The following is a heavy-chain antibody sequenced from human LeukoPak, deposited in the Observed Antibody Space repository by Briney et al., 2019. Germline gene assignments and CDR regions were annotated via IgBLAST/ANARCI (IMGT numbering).Heavy chain of an antibody. V-gene: IGHV3-7*01. Sequence: GGSLRLSCAASGFTFSDYWLSWVRQAPGEGLEWVANIKQDGSEKYYVDSVKGRFTISRDNAKNSLYLEMNSLRAKDTAVYYCARDKIVGATVFDYWGQGTLVAVSS. CDR3: ARDKIVGATVFDY. CDR2: IKQDGSEK. J-gene: IGHJ4*02. D-gene: IGHD1-26*01. CDR1: GFTFSDYW.